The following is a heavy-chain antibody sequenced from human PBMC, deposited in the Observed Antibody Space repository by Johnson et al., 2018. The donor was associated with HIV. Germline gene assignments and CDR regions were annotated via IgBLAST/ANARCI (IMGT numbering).Heavy chain of an antibody. D-gene: IGHD6-13*01. CDR1: GITVSSNY. J-gene: IGHJ3*02. CDR2: ISYDGSNK. V-gene: IGHV3-30*03. CDR3: ARDRAAAGTDALDI. Sequence: QVQLVESGGGLVQPGGSLRLSCAASGITVSSNYMSWVRQAPGKGLEWVALISYDGSNKYYADSVQGRFTISRDNSKNTLYLQMNSLRAEDTAVYYCARDRAAAGTDALDIWGQGTMVTVSS.